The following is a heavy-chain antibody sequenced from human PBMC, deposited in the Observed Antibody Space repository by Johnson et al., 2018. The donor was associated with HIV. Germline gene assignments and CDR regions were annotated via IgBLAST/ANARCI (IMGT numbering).Heavy chain of an antibody. CDR2: IRYDGSNK. D-gene: IGHD3-16*01. CDR1: GFTFSSYG. Sequence: QVQLVESEGGVVQPGRSLRLSCAASGFTFSSYGMHWVRQAPGKGLEWVAFIRYDGSNKYYADSVKGRFTISSDNSKNTRELQRNGLRAEETAVYYCAKDPRFSNGGAFDVWGQGTMVTVSS. V-gene: IGHV3-30*02. J-gene: IGHJ3*01. CDR3: AKDPRFSNGGAFDV.